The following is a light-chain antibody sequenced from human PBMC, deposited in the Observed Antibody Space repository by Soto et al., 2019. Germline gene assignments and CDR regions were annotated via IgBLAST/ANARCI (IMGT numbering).Light chain of an antibody. CDR1: QSISSY. V-gene: IGKV3-11*01. Sequence: VLTPSPATLSLSLGERATLSCRASQSISSYLAWYQQKPGQAPRLLMYDVSNRATGIPARFSGSGSGTDFTLTISSLEPGDFAVYYCQQRSSWPPCTFGPGTKVDSK. CDR2: DVS. J-gene: IGKJ3*01. CDR3: QQRSSWPPCT.